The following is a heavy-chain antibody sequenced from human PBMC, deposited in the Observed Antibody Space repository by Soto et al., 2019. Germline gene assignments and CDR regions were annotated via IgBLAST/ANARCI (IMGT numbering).Heavy chain of an antibody. D-gene: IGHD3-10*01. CDR3: ARDQGFHTFDH. V-gene: IGHV1-46*01. Sequence: ASVKVSCKASGYTFTNYYMHWVRQAPGQGLEWIGRIIPSGGATNYAEKFRYRVTMTRDTSTSTVYMELSSLRSDDTAVYYCARDQGFHTFDHWGQGTLVTVSS. J-gene: IGHJ4*02. CDR1: GYTFTNYY. CDR2: IIPSGGAT.